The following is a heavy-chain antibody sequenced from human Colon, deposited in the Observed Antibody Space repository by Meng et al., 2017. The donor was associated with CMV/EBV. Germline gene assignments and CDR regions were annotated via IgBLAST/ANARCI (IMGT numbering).Heavy chain of an antibody. Sequence: SCAASEFTFSRFWMSWVRQAPGKGLEWVANIKKDGSEQYYVDSVKGRFTISRDNAKNSLYLQMNSLRAEDTAVYYCTRGSEDHDGFDIWGHGTMVTVSS. CDR2: IKKDGSEQ. CDR1: EFTFSRFW. J-gene: IGHJ3*02. V-gene: IGHV3-7*01. CDR3: TRGSEDHDGFDI.